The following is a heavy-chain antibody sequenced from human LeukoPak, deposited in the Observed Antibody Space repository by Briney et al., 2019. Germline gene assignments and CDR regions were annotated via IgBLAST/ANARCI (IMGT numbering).Heavy chain of an antibody. CDR2: ISAYNGNT. D-gene: IGHD5-12*01. Sequence: ASVKVSCKASGYTFTSNGISWVRQAPGQGLEWMGWISAYNGNTNYEQKLQGRVTMTTDTSTSTAYMELRSLRSDDMAVYYCARGLQENLAWLQAFSAFDIWGQGTMVTVSS. V-gene: IGHV1-18*03. CDR3: ARGLQENLAWLQAFSAFDI. J-gene: IGHJ3*02. CDR1: GYTFTSNG.